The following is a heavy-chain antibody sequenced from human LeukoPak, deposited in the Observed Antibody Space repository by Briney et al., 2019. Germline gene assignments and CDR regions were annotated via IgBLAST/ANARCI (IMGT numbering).Heavy chain of an antibody. V-gene: IGHV1-2*02. D-gene: IGHD4-17*01. CDR2: INPNSGGT. CDR1: GYTFTGYY. J-gene: IGHJ4*02. CDR3: ARDQDDYGDYFSDY. Sequence: ASVKVSCKASGYTFTGYYMHWVRQAPGQGLEWMGWINPNSGGTNYAQKFQGRVTMTRATSISTAYMELSRLRSDDTAVYYCARDQDDYGDYFSDYGGQGTLVTASS.